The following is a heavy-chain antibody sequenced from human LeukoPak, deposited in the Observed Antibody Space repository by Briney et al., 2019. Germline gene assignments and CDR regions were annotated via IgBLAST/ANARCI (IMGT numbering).Heavy chain of an antibody. V-gene: IGHV3-48*02. CDR1: GFTFSSYS. CDR3: ARDPRTVTTYYFDY. D-gene: IGHD4-17*01. J-gene: IGHJ4*02. CDR2: ISSSSSTI. Sequence: GGSLRLSCAASGFTFSSYSMNWVRQAPGKGLEWVSYISSSSSTIYYAGSVKGRFTISRDNAKNSLYLQMNSLRDEDTAVYYCARDPRTVTTYYFDYWGQGTLVTVSS.